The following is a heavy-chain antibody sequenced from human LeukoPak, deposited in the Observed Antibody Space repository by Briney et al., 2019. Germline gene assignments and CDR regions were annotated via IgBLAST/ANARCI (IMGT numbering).Heavy chain of an antibody. J-gene: IGHJ6*03. D-gene: IGHD1-26*01. Sequence: GGSLRLSCAASGFTFMTYWMSWVRQAPGKGLEWVANIKQDVSEKYYVDSVKGRFTISRDNAKNSLYLQMDSLRAEDTAVYYCARDPYSGGYGADYYYFMDVWGKGTTVTISS. CDR2: IKQDVSEK. CDR1: GFTFMTYW. V-gene: IGHV3-7*01. CDR3: ARDPYSGGYGADYYYFMDV.